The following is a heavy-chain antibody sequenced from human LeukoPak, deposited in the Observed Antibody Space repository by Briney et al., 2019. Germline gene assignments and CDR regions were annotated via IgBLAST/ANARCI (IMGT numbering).Heavy chain of an antibody. V-gene: IGHV3-23*01. CDR1: GFAFSDYA. CDR3: VKETGHNWGYFEF. CDR2: ITNNGGGT. D-gene: IGHD7-27*01. Sequence: GGSLRLSCATSGFAFSDYAMTWVRQAPGKGLASVSVITNNGGGTYYADSVKGRFTISRDNSKNTLYLQMNNLRADDTAVFYCVKETGHNWGYFEFWGQGTLVTVSS. J-gene: IGHJ4*02.